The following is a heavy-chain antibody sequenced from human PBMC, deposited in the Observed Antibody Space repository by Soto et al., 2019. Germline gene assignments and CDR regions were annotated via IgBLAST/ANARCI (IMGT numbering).Heavy chain of an antibody. Sequence: EVQLVESGGGLLQPGGSLRLSCAASGFTFSSYWMHWVRQVPGKGLVWVSLINNDGCSTRYADSVKGRFTISRDNAKNTLYLQMNSLRAEDTAVYYCATGSGWYSPDYWGQGTLVTVSS. CDR3: ATGSGWYSPDY. D-gene: IGHD6-19*01. J-gene: IGHJ4*02. CDR2: INNDGCST. CDR1: GFTFSSYW. V-gene: IGHV3-74*01.